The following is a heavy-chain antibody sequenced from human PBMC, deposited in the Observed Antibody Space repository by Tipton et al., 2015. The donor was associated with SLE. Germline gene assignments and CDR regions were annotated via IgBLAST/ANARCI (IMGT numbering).Heavy chain of an antibody. Sequence: TLSLTCTVSGGSISGSSSYWGWIRQPPGKGLEWIGSIYSSGNTYYNPSLKSRVSMSLDMSKNQFSLKMSSVTAADTAVYYCARDTLGGLDYWGQGTLVTVSS. D-gene: IGHD1-26*01. V-gene: IGHV4-39*07. CDR3: ARDTLGGLDY. CDR2: IYSSGNT. J-gene: IGHJ4*02. CDR1: GGSISGSSSY.